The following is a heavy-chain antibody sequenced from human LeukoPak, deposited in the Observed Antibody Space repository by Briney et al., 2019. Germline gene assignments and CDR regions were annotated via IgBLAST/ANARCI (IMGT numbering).Heavy chain of an antibody. D-gene: IGHD3-10*01. CDR1: GFTFTSYA. V-gene: IGHV3-30-3*01. CDR3: ARDDSLERFMVRGVITHYYYYGMDV. J-gene: IGHJ6*02. CDR2: ISYDGSNK. Sequence: PGRSLRLYCAASGFTFTSYAIHCVRHAPGKGLEWVAFISYDGSNKYYADSVKGRFTISRDNSKNTLYLQMNSLRAEDTAVYYCARDDSLERFMVRGVITHYYYYGMDVWGQGTTVSVSS.